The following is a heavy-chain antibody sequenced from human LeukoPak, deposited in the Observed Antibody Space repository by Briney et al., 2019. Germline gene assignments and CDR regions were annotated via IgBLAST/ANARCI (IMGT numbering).Heavy chain of an antibody. CDR3: AREGVVGATANHYDY. D-gene: IGHD1-26*01. J-gene: IGHJ4*02. CDR2: INPDGSTT. Sequence: GGSLRLSCAASGFTFSNYWMHWVRQDPGKGLVWVSFINPDGSTTNYADSVKGRFTISRDNAKNALYLQMNSLRAEDTAVYYCAREGVVGATANHYDYWGLGSLVTVSS. CDR1: GFTFSNYW. V-gene: IGHV3-74*01.